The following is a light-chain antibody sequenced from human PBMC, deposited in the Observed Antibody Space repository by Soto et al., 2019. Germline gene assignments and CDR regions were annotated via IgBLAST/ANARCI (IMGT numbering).Light chain of an antibody. V-gene: IGLV1-40*01. Sequence: QSALTQPPSVSGAPGQRVTISCTGSSSNIGTGYDVHWYQQLPGTAPKLLIYSNANRPSGVPDRFSGSKSGTPASLAITGLQAEDEADYYCQSYDSSLSSYVFGTGTKVTVL. CDR2: SNA. CDR3: QSYDSSLSSYV. CDR1: SSNIGTGYD. J-gene: IGLJ1*01.